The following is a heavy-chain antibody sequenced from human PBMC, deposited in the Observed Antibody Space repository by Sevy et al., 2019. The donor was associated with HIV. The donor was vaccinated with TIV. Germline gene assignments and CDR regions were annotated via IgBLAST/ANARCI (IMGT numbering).Heavy chain of an antibody. CDR2: ISYDGSNK. CDR1: GFTFSSYA. CDR3: ARDHPMRGVANKRYYYYGMDV. Sequence: GGSLRLSCAASGFTFSSYATHWVRQAPGKGLEWVAVISYDGSNKYYADSVKGRFTISRDNSKNTLYLQMNSLRAEDTAVYYCARDHPMRGVANKRYYYYGMDVWGQGTTVTVSS. J-gene: IGHJ6*02. D-gene: IGHD3-10*01. V-gene: IGHV3-30-3*01.